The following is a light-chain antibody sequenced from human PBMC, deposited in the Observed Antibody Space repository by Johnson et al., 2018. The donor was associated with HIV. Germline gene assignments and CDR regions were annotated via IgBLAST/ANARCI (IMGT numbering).Light chain of an antibody. Sequence: QSVLTQSPSVSAAPGQKVTISCSGSSSNIGNNYVSWYQQLPGTAPKLLIYDNNQRPSGIPDRFSGSKSGTSATLGITGLQTGDEADDYCGTWDSSLSAGGVFGTRSKVTVL. V-gene: IGLV1-51*01. CDR2: DNN. CDR3: GTWDSSLSAGGV. J-gene: IGLJ1*01. CDR1: SSNIGNNY.